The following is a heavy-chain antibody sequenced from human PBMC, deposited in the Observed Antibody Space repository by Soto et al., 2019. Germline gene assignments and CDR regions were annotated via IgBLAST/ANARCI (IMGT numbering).Heavy chain of an antibody. D-gene: IGHD2-2*01. Sequence: GESLKISCKGSGYSFTTYRIGWIRQMPGKGLEWMGRIDPSDSYTNYSPSFQGHVTISADKSISTAYLQWSSLKASDTAMYYCARHAPYGMDVWGQGTTVTVSS. V-gene: IGHV5-10-1*01. J-gene: IGHJ6*02. CDR1: GYSFTTYR. CDR3: ARHAPYGMDV. CDR2: IDPSDSYT.